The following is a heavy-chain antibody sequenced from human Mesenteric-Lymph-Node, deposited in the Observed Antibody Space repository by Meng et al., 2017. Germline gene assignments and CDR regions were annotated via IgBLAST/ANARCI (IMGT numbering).Heavy chain of an antibody. CDR2: IIPIFGTA. CDR3: ATDYIASADAFDI. CDR1: GGTFSSYA. Sequence: SVKVSCKASGGTFSSYAISWVRQAPGQGLEWMGGIIPIFGTANYAQKFQGRVTMTEDTSTDTAYMELSSLRSEDTAVYYCATDYIASADAFDIWGQGTMVTVSS. J-gene: IGHJ3*02. V-gene: IGHV1-69*06. D-gene: IGHD6-13*01.